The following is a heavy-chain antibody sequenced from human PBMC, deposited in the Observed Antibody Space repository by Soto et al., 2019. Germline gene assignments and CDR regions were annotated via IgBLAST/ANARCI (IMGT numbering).Heavy chain of an antibody. CDR3: ARAVAVTADFDY. CDR1: GYTFTSYA. V-gene: IGHV1-3*01. J-gene: IGHJ4*02. D-gene: IGHD2-21*02. CDR2: INAGNGNT. Sequence: ASVKVSCKASGYTFTSYAMHWVRQAPGQRLEWMGWINAGNGNTKYSQKFQGRVTITRDTSASTAYMELSSLRSEDTAVYYCARAVAVTADFDYWGKGTPVTVDS.